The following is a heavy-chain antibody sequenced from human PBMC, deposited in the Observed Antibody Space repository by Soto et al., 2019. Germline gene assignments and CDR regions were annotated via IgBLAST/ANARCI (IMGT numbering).Heavy chain of an antibody. V-gene: IGHV1-18*01. D-gene: IGHD1-1*01. Sequence: ASVKVSCKASAYTFTHYGISWVRQAPGQGLEWMGWISAYNGNTNYAQKLQGRVTMTTDTSTNTAYMELRSLSSDDTAVYYCARVERGTATTVVDAFDIWGPGTMVTVSS. J-gene: IGHJ3*02. CDR2: ISAYNGNT. CDR3: ARVERGTATTVVDAFDI. CDR1: AYTFTHYG.